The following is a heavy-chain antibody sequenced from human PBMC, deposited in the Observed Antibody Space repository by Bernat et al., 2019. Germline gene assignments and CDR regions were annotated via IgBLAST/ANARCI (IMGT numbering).Heavy chain of an antibody. CDR3: AKDRVRWLQIRPWNYYGMDV. Sequence: EVQLVESGGGLVQPGGSLRLSCAASGFTFSSYAMSWVRQAPGKGLEWVSAISGSGGSTYYADSVKGRFTISRDNSKNTLYLQMNSLRAEDTAVYYCAKDRVRWLQIRPWNYYGMDVWGQGTTVTVSS. CDR2: ISGSGGST. CDR1: GFTFSSYA. V-gene: IGHV3-23*04. D-gene: IGHD5-24*01. J-gene: IGHJ6*02.